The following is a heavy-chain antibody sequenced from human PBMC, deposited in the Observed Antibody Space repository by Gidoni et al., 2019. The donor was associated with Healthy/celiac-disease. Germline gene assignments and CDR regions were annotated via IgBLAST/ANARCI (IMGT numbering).Heavy chain of an antibody. Sequence: QVQLVESGGGVVQPGRSLRLSCAASGFTFSSYAMHWVRQAPGKGLEWVAVISYDGSNKYYADSVKGRFTISRDNSKNTLYLQMNSLRAEDTAVYYCATRATYYGMDVWGQGTTVTVSS. J-gene: IGHJ6*02. CDR1: GFTFSSYA. CDR3: ATRATYYGMDV. V-gene: IGHV3-30-3*01. CDR2: ISYDGSNK.